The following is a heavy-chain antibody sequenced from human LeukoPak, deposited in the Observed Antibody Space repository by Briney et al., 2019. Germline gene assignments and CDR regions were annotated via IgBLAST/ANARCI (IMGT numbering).Heavy chain of an antibody. Sequence: SETLSLTCTVSGGSISSSSYYWGWIRQPPGKGLEWIGSIYYSGSTYYNPSLKSRVTISVDTSKNQFSLKLSSVTAAYTAVYYCARRDEDLIAAAGSDAFDIWGQGTMVTVSS. CDR2: IYYSGST. D-gene: IGHD6-13*01. J-gene: IGHJ3*02. CDR1: GGSISSSSYY. CDR3: ARRDEDLIAAAGSDAFDI. V-gene: IGHV4-39*01.